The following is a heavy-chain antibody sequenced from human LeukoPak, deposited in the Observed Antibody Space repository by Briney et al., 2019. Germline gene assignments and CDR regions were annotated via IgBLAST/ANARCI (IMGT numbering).Heavy chain of an antibody. V-gene: IGHV4-59*01. CDR3: ARDHRYSGYDYGGYYFDY. J-gene: IGHJ4*02. Sequence: SQTLSLTCTVSGGSISSYYWSWIRQPPGKGLEWIGYIYYSVSTNYNPSLKSRVTISVDTSKNQFSLKLSSVTAADTAVYYCARDHRYSGYDYGGYYFDYWGQGTLVTVSS. CDR1: GGSISSYY. CDR2: IYYSVST. D-gene: IGHD5-12*01.